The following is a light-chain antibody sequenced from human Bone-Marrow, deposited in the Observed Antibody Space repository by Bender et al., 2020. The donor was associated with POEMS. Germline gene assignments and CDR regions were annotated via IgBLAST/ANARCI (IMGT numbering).Light chain of an antibody. Sequence: QSALTQPPSASGTPGQRVTISCSGGSSNIGAHVVNWYQHLPGTAPKLLIYSSHLRPSEVPDRVSDASSGTSATLAITGLQSKDEADSCCAVCDDSLNGWVFGRRTTLTVL. CDR2: SSH. V-gene: IGLV1-44*01. CDR3: AVCDDSLNGWV. CDR1: SSNIGAHV. J-gene: IGLJ3*02.